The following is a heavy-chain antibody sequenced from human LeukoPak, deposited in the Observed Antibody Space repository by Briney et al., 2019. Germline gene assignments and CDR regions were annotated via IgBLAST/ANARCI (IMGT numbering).Heavy chain of an antibody. D-gene: IGHD3-22*01. V-gene: IGHV1-8*01. CDR3: ARGFYYDSSGYNYGGFDV. CDR2: MNPNSGNT. J-gene: IGHJ3*01. CDR1: GYTFTSYD. Sequence: GASVKVSCKASGYTFTSYDINWVRQATGQGLEWMGWMNPNSGNTGYAQKFQGRVTMTRNTSISTAYMELSSLKSEDTAVYYCARGFYYDSSGYNYGGFDVWGQGTMVTVSS.